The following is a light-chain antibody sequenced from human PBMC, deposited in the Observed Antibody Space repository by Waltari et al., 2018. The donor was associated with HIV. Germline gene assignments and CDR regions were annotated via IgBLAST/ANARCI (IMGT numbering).Light chain of an antibody. V-gene: IGKV1-39*01. Sequence: DIRMTQSPSSVSASVGDRVTITCRASESIGKYLNWYQQKPGKAPKLLIHAASTLEGGVPSRFSGSGSETDFSLTISGLQREDIATYYCQQSYRIPRSFGQGTKLEIK. CDR3: QQSYRIPRS. CDR1: ESIGKY. CDR2: AAS. J-gene: IGKJ2*04.